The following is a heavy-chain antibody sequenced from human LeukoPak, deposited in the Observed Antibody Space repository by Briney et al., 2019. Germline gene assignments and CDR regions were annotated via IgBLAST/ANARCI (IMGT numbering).Heavy chain of an antibody. CDR2: IYTSGST. CDR3: ASSPRVHCSSTSCYNAFDI. J-gene: IGHJ3*02. V-gene: IGHV4-61*02. Sequence: SQTPSLTCTVSGGSISSGSYYWSWIRQPAGKGLEWIGRIYTSGSTNYNPSLKSRVTISVDTSKNQFSLKLSSVTAADTAVYYCASSPRVHCSSTSCYNAFDIWGQGTMVTVSS. CDR1: GGSISSGSYY. D-gene: IGHD2-2*02.